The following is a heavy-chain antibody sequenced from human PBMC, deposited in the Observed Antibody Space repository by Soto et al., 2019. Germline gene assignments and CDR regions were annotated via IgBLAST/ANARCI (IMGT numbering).Heavy chain of an antibody. CDR2: IWYDGSNK. Sequence: QVQLVESGGGVVQPGRSLRLSCAASGFTFSSYGMHWVRQAPGKGLEWVAVIWYDGSNKYYADSVKGRFTISRDNSKNPLYLQMNSLRAEDTAVYYCARGRGTENWFDPWGQGTLVTVSS. CDR1: GFTFSSYG. J-gene: IGHJ5*02. CDR3: ARGRGTENWFDP. V-gene: IGHV3-33*01.